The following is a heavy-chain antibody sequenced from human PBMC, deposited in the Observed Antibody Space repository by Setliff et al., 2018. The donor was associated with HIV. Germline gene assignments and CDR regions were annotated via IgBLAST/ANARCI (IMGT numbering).Heavy chain of an antibody. J-gene: IGHJ4*02. Sequence: ASVKVSCKVSGYTLTELSRHWVRQAPGKGLEWMGSFDPKDGKTRYAQKFQGRVTMTEDTSTDTAYMELSGLRSEDTAVYYYVTGSAARPFDYWGQGTLVTVSS. CDR2: FDPKDGKT. CDR1: GYTLTELS. CDR3: VTGSAARPFDY. V-gene: IGHV1-24*01. D-gene: IGHD6-6*01.